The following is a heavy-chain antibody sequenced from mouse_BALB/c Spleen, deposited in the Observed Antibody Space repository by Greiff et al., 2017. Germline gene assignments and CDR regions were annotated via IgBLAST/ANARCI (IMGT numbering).Heavy chain of an antibody. Sequence: VQLKESGPELVKPGASVKISCKASGYSFTGYFMNWVKQSHGKSLEWIGLINPYNGGTSYNQKFKGKATLTVDKSSSTAYMELLSLTSEDSAVYYCAREYGNQMDYWGQGTSVTVSS. V-gene: IGHV1-37*01. CDR2: INPYNGGT. J-gene: IGHJ4*01. CDR1: GYSFTGYF. CDR3: AREYGNQMDY. D-gene: IGHD2-1*01.